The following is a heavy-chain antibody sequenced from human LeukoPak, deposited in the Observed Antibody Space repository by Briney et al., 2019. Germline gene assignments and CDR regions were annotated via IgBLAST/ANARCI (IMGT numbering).Heavy chain of an antibody. CDR3: TTFYHEYSPY. Sequence: PGGSLRLSCAASGFSFMNAWMIWVRQAPGKGLEWVGRIKSNADGGTPDYAAPARGRFTISRDDSENTLYLQMNSLKTEDTAVYYCTTFYHEYSPYWGRGTLVTVSS. V-gene: IGHV3-15*01. J-gene: IGHJ4*02. CDR1: GFSFMNAW. CDR2: IKSNADGGTP. D-gene: IGHD2/OR15-2a*01.